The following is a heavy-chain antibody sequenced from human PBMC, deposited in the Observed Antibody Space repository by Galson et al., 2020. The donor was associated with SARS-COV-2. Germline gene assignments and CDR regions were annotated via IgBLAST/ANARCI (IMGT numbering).Heavy chain of an antibody. CDR3: AREVTIFGVVTNYYMDV. D-gene: IGHD3-3*01. V-gene: IGHV3-74*01. CDR1: GFTFSSYW. CDR2: INSDGSST. J-gene: IGHJ6*03. Sequence: GGSLRLSCAASGFTFSSYWMHWVRQAPGKGLVWVSRINSDGSSTSYADSVKGRFTISRDNAKNTLYLQMNSLRAEDTAVYYCAREVTIFGVVTNYYMDVWGKGTTVTVSS.